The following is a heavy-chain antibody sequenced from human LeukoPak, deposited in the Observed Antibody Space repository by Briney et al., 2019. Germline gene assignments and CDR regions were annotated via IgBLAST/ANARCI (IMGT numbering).Heavy chain of an antibody. CDR1: GGSFSGYY. J-gene: IGHJ6*03. CDR3: ARVYDSSGYYYRSYYMDV. D-gene: IGHD3-22*01. Sequence: SETLSLTCAVYGGSFSGYYWSWIRQPPGKGLEWIGEINHSGSTNYNPSLKSRVTISVDTSKNQFSLKLSSVTAADTAVYYCARVYDSSGYYYRSYYMDVWGKGTTVTVSS. V-gene: IGHV4-34*01. CDR2: INHSGST.